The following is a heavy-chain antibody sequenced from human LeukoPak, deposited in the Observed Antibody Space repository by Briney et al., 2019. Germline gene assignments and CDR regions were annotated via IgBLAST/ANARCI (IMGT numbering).Heavy chain of an antibody. Sequence: SETLSLTCTVSGGSVSSGTYFWRWIRQPPGKGLEGIGYIYFSWRTNYNPSLKSRVTISVDTYKNQFSLKLRSVHAADTGVYYCAREEGITMVRGVTSYYYYGMDVWGKGTTVTVSS. CDR1: GGSVSSGTYF. CDR3: AREEGITMVRGVTSYYYYGMDV. D-gene: IGHD3-10*01. V-gene: IGHV4-61*01. CDR2: IYFSWRT. J-gene: IGHJ6*04.